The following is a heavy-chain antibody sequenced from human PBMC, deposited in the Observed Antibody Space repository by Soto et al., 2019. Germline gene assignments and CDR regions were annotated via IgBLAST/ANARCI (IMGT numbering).Heavy chain of an antibody. Sequence: NPSETLSLTCTVSGGSISSYYWSWIRQPPGKGLEWIGYIYYSGSTNYNPSLKSRVTISVDTSKNQFSLKLSSVTAADTAVYYCARLGSSTTHLDYWGQGTLVTVS. D-gene: IGHD2-2*01. J-gene: IGHJ4*02. CDR1: GGSISSYY. CDR2: IYYSGST. V-gene: IGHV4-59*08. CDR3: ARLGSSTTHLDY.